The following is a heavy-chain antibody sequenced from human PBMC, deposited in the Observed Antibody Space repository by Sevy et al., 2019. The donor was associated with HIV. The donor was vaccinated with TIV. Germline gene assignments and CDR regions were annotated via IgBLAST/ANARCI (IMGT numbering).Heavy chain of an antibody. D-gene: IGHD3-16*02. J-gene: IGHJ6*02. CDR3: ARDMYYDYIWGSYRYTPYYYYGMDV. CDR2: ISSSSSTI. Sequence: GGSLRLSCAASGFTFSSYSMNWVRQAPGKGLEWVSYISSSSSTIYYADSVKGRFTISRDNAKNSLYLQMNSLRAEDTAVYYCARDMYYDYIWGSYRYTPYYYYGMDVWGQGTTVTVSS. V-gene: IGHV3-48*01. CDR1: GFTFSSYS.